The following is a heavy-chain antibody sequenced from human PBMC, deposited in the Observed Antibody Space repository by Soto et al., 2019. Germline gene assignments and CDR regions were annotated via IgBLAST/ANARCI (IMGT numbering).Heavy chain of an antibody. V-gene: IGHV1-69*01. Sequence: QVQLVQSGAEVKKPGSSVKVSCKASGATFSSYAISWVRQAPGQGLEWMGGIIPIFGTANYAQKFQGRVTITADESTSTAYMELSSLRSEDTAVYYCARGPKQQWLEQFDPWGQGTLVTVSS. CDR1: GATFSSYA. CDR3: ARGPKQQWLEQFDP. CDR2: IIPIFGTA. D-gene: IGHD6-19*01. J-gene: IGHJ5*02.